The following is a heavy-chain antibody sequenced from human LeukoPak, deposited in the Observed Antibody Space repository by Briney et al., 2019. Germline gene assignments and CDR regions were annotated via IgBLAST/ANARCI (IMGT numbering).Heavy chain of an antibody. D-gene: IGHD6-19*01. CDR2: INHSGST. CDR3: ARSGQWLARNFDY. Sequence: PSETLSLTCAVYGGSFSGYYWSWIRQPPGKGLEWIGEINHSGSTNYNPSLKSRVTISVDTSKNQFSLKLSSVTAADTAVYYCARSGQWLARNFDYWGQGTLVTVSS. J-gene: IGHJ4*02. V-gene: IGHV4-34*01. CDR1: GGSFSGYY.